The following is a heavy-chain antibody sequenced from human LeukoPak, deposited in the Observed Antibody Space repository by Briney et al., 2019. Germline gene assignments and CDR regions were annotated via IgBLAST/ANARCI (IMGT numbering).Heavy chain of an antibody. J-gene: IGHJ4*02. CDR3: AKGGVRPVTTGDY. V-gene: IGHV3-23*01. CDR2: ISESGGST. CDR1: GFTFSTYA. D-gene: IGHD4-17*01. Sequence: GGSLRLSCAASGFTFSTYAMSWVRRAPGKGPEWVSGISESGGSTYYVDSVKGRLTISRDNSKNTVYLQMNSLRAEDTAIYYCAKGGVRPVTTGDYWGQGTLVTVSS.